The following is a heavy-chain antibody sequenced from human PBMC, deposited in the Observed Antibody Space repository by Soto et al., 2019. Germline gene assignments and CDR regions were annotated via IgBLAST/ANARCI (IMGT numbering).Heavy chain of an antibody. Sequence: ASVKVSCKASGYTFTSYAMHWVRQAPGQRLEWMGWINAGNGNTKYSQKFQGRVTITRDTSASTAYMELSSLRSDDTAVYYCARAHLDCSSTSCYAGWFDPWGQGTLVTVSS. CDR2: INAGNGNT. CDR3: ARAHLDCSSTSCYAGWFDP. J-gene: IGHJ5*02. CDR1: GYTFTSYA. D-gene: IGHD2-2*01. V-gene: IGHV1-3*01.